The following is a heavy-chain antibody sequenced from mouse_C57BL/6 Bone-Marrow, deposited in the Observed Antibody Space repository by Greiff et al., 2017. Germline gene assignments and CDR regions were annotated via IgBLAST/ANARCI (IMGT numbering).Heavy chain of an antibody. CDR2: IDPSDSYT. CDR3: ARGIYYGNYVWFAY. D-gene: IGHD2-1*01. Sequence: QVQLQQPGAELVMPGASVKLSCKASGYTFTSYWMHWVKQRPGQGLEWIGEIDPSDSYTNYHQKFKGKSTLTVDKSSSTAYMQLSSLTSEDSAVYYCARGIYYGNYVWFAYWGQGTLVTVSA. V-gene: IGHV1-69*01. CDR1: GYTFTSYW. J-gene: IGHJ3*01.